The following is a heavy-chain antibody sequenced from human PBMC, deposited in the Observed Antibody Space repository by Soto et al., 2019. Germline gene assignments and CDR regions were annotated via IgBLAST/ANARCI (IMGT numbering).Heavy chain of an antibody. Sequence: SETLSLTCTVSGGSISCGDYYWRWIRQPPGKGLEWIGYIYYSGSTYYNPSLKSRVTISVDTSKNQFSLKLSSVTAADTAVYYCARVGEDIVATTIFDYWGQGTLVTVSS. V-gene: IGHV4-30-4*01. D-gene: IGHD5-12*01. CDR1: GGSISCGDYY. J-gene: IGHJ4*02. CDR3: ARVGEDIVATTIFDY. CDR2: IYYSGST.